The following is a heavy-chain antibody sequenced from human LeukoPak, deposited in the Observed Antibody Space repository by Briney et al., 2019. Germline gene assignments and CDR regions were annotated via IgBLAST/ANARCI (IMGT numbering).Heavy chain of an antibody. CDR1: GFTFSSYA. V-gene: IGHV3-7*01. D-gene: IGHD3-3*01. J-gene: IGHJ4*02. CDR2: IKQDGSEK. CDR3: ARSHVLRFLEWYFDY. Sequence: PGGSLRLSCAASGFTFSSYAMSWVRQAPGKGLEWVANIKQDGSEKYYVDSVKGRFTISRDNAKNSLYVQMNSLRAEDTAVYYCARSHVLRFLEWYFDYWGQGTLVSVSS.